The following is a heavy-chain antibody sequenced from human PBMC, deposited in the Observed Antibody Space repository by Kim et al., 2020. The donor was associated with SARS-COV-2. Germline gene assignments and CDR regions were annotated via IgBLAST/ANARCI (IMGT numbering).Heavy chain of an antibody. D-gene: IGHD6-25*01. CDR3: GSGNSAAAFDY. V-gene: IGHV1-69*13. J-gene: IGHJ4*02. CDR1: GGTFSSYA. Sequence: SVKVSCKASGGTFSSYAISWVRQAPGQGLEWMGGIIPIFGTANYAQKFQGRVTITADASTSTAYMELSSLRSEDTAVYYCGSGNSAAAFDYWGQGTLVTVSS. CDR2: IIPIFGTA.